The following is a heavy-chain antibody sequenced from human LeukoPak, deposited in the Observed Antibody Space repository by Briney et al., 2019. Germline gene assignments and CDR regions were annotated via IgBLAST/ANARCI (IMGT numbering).Heavy chain of an antibody. Sequence: PGGSLRLSCAASGFTFSSYWMSWVRQAPGKGLEWVANIKQDGSEKYYVDSVKGRFTISRDNAKNSLYLQMNSLRAEDTAVYYCARERDYGDEYYFDYWGQGTLVTVSS. J-gene: IGHJ4*02. CDR3: ARERDYGDEYYFDY. D-gene: IGHD4-17*01. CDR1: GFTFSSYW. CDR2: IKQDGSEK. V-gene: IGHV3-7*01.